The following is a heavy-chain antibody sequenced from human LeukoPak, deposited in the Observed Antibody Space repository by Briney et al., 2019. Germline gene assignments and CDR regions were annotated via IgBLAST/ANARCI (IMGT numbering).Heavy chain of an antibody. CDR1: GFIFSSYA. D-gene: IGHD2-15*01. Sequence: GGSLRLSCAASGFIFSSYAMNWVRQAPGKGLEWVSAISGSGGSKYYADSVKGRFTISRDNSKNTLYLQMNSLRAEDTAVYYCAKWAATFYYSYGMDVWGQGTTVTVSS. CDR3: AKWAATFYYSYGMDV. CDR2: ISGSGGSK. J-gene: IGHJ6*01. V-gene: IGHV3-23*01.